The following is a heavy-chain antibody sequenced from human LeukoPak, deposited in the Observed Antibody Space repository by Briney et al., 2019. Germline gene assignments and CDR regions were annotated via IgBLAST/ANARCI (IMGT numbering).Heavy chain of an antibody. CDR3: RGIGGVTVFDY. Sequence: GLSLRLSCGASGFTFANYDMTWVRQAPAMGLVWVSSISTSGSSTYYADSVKGRFTISRDNSRTTLYLQMNSLRAEDTAVYYCRGIGGVTVFDYWGQGTLVTVSS. CDR1: GFTFANYD. D-gene: IGHD3-16*02. CDR2: ISTSGSST. V-gene: IGHV3-23*01. J-gene: IGHJ4*02.